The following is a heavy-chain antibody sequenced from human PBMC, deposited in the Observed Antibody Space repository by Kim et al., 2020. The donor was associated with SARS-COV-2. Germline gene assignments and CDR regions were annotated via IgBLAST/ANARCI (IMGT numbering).Heavy chain of an antibody. CDR3: VQPGVVTAIYYYYGMDV. Sequence: GGSLRLSCAASGFTFSSYAMSWVRQAPGKGLEWVSAISGSGGSTYYADSVKGRFTISRDNSKNTLYLQMNSLRAEDTAVYYCVQPGVVTAIYYYYGMDVWGQGTTVTVSS. D-gene: IGHD2-21*02. CDR1: GFTFSSYA. J-gene: IGHJ6*02. V-gene: IGHV3-23*01. CDR2: ISGSGGST.